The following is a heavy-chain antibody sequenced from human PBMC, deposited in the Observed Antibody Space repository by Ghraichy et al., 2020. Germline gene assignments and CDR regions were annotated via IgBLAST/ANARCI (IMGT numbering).Heavy chain of an antibody. Sequence: SQTLSLTCTVSGGSISGGADYWSWIRQRPGMGLEWIGYSYSSGSAYYNPSLKSRVAISVDPSKNQFSLKVTSVNVADTAVYFCGRGDVERRAVDFWGQGTLVTVSS. CDR3: GRGDVERRAVDF. CDR1: GGSISGGADY. D-gene: IGHD1-1*01. J-gene: IGHJ4*02. CDR2: SYSSGSA. V-gene: IGHV4-30-4*01.